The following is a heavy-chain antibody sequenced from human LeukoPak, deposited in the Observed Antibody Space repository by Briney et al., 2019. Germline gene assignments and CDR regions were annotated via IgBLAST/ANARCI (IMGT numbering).Heavy chain of an antibody. CDR2: IYYSGST. V-gene: IGHV4-39*01. CDR3: ARFEQQLVHLDY. CDR1: GGSISSSSYY. D-gene: IGHD6-13*01. Sequence: SETLSLTCTVSGGSISSSSYYWGWIRQPPGKGLEWIGSIYYSGSTYYNPSLKSRVTISVDTSKNQFSLKLSSVTAADTAVYYCARFEQQLVHLDYWGQGTLVTVSS. J-gene: IGHJ4*02.